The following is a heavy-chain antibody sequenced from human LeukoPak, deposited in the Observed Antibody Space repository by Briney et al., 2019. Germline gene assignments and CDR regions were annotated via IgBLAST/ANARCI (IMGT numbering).Heavy chain of an antibody. J-gene: IGHJ4*02. CDR1: GYTFTGYY. D-gene: IGHD3-10*01. CDR2: INPNSGGT. V-gene: IGHV1-2*02. Sequence: GASVKVSCKASGYTFTGYYMHWVRQAPGQGLEWMGWINPNSGGTNYAQKFQGGVTMTRDTSISTAYMELSRLRSDDTAVYYCARDLLWFGELTFDYWGQGTLVTVSS. CDR3: ARDLLWFGELTFDY.